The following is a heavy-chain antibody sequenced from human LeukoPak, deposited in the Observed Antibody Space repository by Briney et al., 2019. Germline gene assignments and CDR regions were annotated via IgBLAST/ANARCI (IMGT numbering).Heavy chain of an antibody. V-gene: IGHV1-18*01. D-gene: IGHD3-10*01. CDR2: ISPYNGNT. CDR3: ARHFYGSGTYYHFDY. Sequence: ASVKVSCTASGYTITSYGISWVRQAPGQGPDWMGWISPYNGNTNYAQKLQGRAIMTTDTSTSTAYMELRSLRPDDTAVYYCARHFYGSGTYYHFDYWGQGTLVTVSS. J-gene: IGHJ4*02. CDR1: GYTITSYG.